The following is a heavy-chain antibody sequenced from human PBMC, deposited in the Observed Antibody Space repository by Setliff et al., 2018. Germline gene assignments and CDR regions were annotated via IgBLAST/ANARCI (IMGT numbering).Heavy chain of an antibody. CDR3: ARGVIWFDP. CDR1: DGSSSSHY. Sequence: SETLSLTCTVSDGSSSSHYWSWIRQPPGKGLEWIGYIHFSGTTNYNPSLKSRVTLSLDTSKNQFSLELSSVTAADTAVYYCARGVIWFDPWGQGTLVTVSS. J-gene: IGHJ5*02. CDR2: IHFSGTT. V-gene: IGHV4-59*11.